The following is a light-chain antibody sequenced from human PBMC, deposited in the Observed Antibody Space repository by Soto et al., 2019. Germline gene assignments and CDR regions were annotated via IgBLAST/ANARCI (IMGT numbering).Light chain of an antibody. V-gene: IGLV2-14*01. CDR2: EVS. Sequence: QSVLTQPDSVSGSPGQSITISCTGTSSDVGGYNYVSWYQQHPGKAPKLMIYEVSDRPSGVSNRFSGSKSGNTASLTISGLQAEDEADYYCSSYTTSSTYVFGTGTKLTV. CDR1: SSDVGGYNY. CDR3: SSYTTSSTYV. J-gene: IGLJ1*01.